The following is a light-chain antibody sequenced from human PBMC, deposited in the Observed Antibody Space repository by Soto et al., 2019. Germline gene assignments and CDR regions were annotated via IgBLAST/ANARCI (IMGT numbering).Light chain of an antibody. V-gene: IGKV1-8*01. CDR2: DAS. CDR1: QDIGTY. CDR3: QQFYNYPRT. Sequence: AIRMTQSPSSFSASTGYIVSITCRATQDIGTYLAWYQQIPGKAPKLLIYDASTLQTGVPSRFSGSGSGTDFTLTISYLQSEDFGTYYCQQFYNYPRTFGQGTKVDIK. J-gene: IGKJ1*01.